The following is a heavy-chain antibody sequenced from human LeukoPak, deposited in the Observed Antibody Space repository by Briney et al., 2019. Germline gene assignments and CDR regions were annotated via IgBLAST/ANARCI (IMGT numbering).Heavy chain of an antibody. CDR3: ARDLSGYSSSSGNDY. CDR2: IIPIFGTA. V-gene: IGHV1-69*13. J-gene: IGHJ4*02. D-gene: IGHD6-6*01. Sequence: ASVKVSCKASGGTFSSYAISWVRQAPGQGLEWMGGIIPIFGTANYAQKFQGRVTITADESTSTAYMELSSLRSEDTAVYYCARDLSGYSSSSGNDYWGQGTLVTVSS. CDR1: GGTFSSYA.